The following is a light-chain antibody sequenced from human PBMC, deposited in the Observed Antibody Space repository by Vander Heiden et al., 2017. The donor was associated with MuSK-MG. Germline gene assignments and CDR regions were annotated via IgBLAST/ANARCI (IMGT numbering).Light chain of an antibody. CDR2: LGS. V-gene: IGKV2-28*01. J-gene: IGKJ1*01. CDR3: RQALQTPRT. Sequence: DTVMTQSPLSLPVTPGEPASIPCRSSQTLRHSSGSNYLGWYLQKPGQAPQLLIYLGSNRASGVPDRVSGMGSGTDFTLKISRVEAGEVGVYYCRQALQTPRTFGQGTKVEIK. CDR1: QTLRHSSGSNY.